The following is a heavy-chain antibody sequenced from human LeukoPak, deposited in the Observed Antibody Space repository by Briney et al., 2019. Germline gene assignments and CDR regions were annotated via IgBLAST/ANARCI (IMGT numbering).Heavy chain of an antibody. D-gene: IGHD6-13*01. V-gene: IGHV3-21*01. CDR3: ARDGYSSSWYGGYYYYYYMDV. CDR2: ISSSSSHI. J-gene: IGHJ6*03. Sequence: GWSLRLSRAASGFTFSSYSMNWVRQAPGTGREWVSSISSSSSHIYYADSVKGRFTISRDNAKNSLYLQMNSLRAEDTAVYYCARDGYSSSWYGGYYYYYYMDVWGKGTTVTVSS. CDR1: GFTFSSYS.